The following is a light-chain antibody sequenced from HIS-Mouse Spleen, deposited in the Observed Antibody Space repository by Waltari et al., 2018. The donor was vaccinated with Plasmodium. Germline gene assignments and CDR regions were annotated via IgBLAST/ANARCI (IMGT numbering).Light chain of an antibody. V-gene: IGLV3-10*01. CDR3: YSTDSSGNHRV. Sequence: SYELTQPPSVSVSPGQTARITCSGDALPKKYAYWYQQKSGQAPVLVIYEDSKRPSGIPEEFAVSSSGTMATLTISGAQVEDEADYYCYSTDSSGNHRVFGGGTKLTVL. CDR2: EDS. CDR1: ALPKKY. J-gene: IGLJ3*02.